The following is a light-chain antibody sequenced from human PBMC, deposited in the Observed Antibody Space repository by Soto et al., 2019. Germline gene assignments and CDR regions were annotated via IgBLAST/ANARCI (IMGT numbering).Light chain of an antibody. CDR3: LQLKRYPLT. V-gene: IGKV1-9*01. Sequence: IQLTQSPSSLSASVGDRVAITCRASEGISSYLAWYQEKPGKVPKLLIDTASTLQNGVPSRFSGSGSGTDFTLTIISLQPEDFATYYCLQLKRYPLTFGGGTRVEIK. CDR2: TAS. CDR1: EGISSY. J-gene: IGKJ4*01.